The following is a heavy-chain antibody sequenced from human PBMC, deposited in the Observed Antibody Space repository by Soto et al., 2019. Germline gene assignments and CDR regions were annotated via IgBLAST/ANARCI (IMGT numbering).Heavy chain of an antibody. CDR3: ARDRAVTLDY. CDR2: ISYDGSNK. D-gene: IGHD4-17*01. Sequence: QVQLVESGGGVVQPGRSLRLSCAASGFTFSSYAMHWVRQAPGKGLEWVAVISYDGSNKYYADSVKGRFTISRDNSKNTLYLQMNSLRAEDTAGYYCARDRAVTLDYWGQGTLVTVSS. J-gene: IGHJ4*02. V-gene: IGHV3-30-3*01. CDR1: GFTFSSYA.